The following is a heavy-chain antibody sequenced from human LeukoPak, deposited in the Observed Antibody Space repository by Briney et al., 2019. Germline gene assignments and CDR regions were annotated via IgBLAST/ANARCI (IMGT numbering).Heavy chain of an antibody. CDR3: ARERNYYGSGSCFDY. D-gene: IGHD3-10*01. Sequence: ASVKVSCKASGYTFTGYYLHWVRQAPGQGLEWMGWINPNSGGTNYAQKFQGRVTMTRDTSISTAYMELSRLRSEDTAVYYCARERNYYGSGSCFDYWGQGTLVTVSS. V-gene: IGHV1-2*02. CDR1: GYTFTGYY. CDR2: INPNSGGT. J-gene: IGHJ4*02.